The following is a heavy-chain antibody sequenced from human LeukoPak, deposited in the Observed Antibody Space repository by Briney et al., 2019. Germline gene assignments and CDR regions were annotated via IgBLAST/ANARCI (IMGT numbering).Heavy chain of an antibody. D-gene: IGHD5-12*01. J-gene: IGHJ4*02. V-gene: IGHV3-23*01. Sequence: GGSLRLSCAASGFTFSSYAMSWVRQAPGKGLEWVSAISGSGGSTYYADSVKGRFTISRDNSKNTLYLQMNSLRAVDTAVYYCANIYSGYDPLFDYWGQGTLVTVSS. CDR3: ANIYSGYDPLFDY. CDR1: GFTFSSYA. CDR2: ISGSGGST.